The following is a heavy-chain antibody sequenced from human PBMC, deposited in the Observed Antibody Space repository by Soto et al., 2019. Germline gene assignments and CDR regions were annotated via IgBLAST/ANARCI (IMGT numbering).Heavy chain of an antibody. CDR3: TSIPGYQLPHIVLNQNDY. CDR1: GCTFRTAW. V-gene: IGHV3-15*01. CDR2: IKRKTDGGTT. D-gene: IGHD2-2*01. Sequence: VGSQRLYCAASGCTFRTAWMSCVRQAPWKWLEWVVRIKRKTDGGTTDSAAPVKGRFTISRDDSKNTLYLQMNSLKTEDTAVYYCTSIPGYQLPHIVLNQNDYWGQGNLLTVSS. J-gene: IGHJ4*02.